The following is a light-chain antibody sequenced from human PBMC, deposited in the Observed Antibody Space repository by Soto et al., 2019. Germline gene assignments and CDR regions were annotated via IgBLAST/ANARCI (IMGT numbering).Light chain of an antibody. CDR3: QQYNNWPFT. CDR1: QSISSN. J-gene: IGKJ2*01. CDR2: DTS. V-gene: IGKV3D-15*01. Sequence: EIVMTQSPATLSVSPGERATLSCRASQSISSNIAWYQQKPGQAPRLLIYDTSTTATGIPARFSGSGSGTAFTLTISSLQSEDFAVYSCQQYNNWPFTFGQGTKLEIK.